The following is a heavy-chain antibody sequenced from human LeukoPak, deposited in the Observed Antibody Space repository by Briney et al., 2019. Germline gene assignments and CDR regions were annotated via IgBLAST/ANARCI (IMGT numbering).Heavy chain of an antibody. V-gene: IGHV3-23*01. CDR2: ISGSGGST. D-gene: IGHD4-17*01. J-gene: IGHJ6*02. CDR3: ADGGITTVTTPYGMDV. CDR1: GFTFSGYA. Sequence: GGSLRLSCAASGFTFSGYAMSWVRQAPGKGLEWVSAISGSGGSTYYADSVKGRFTISRDNSKNTLYLQMNSLRAEDTAVYYCADGGITTVTTPYGMDVWGQGTTVTVSS.